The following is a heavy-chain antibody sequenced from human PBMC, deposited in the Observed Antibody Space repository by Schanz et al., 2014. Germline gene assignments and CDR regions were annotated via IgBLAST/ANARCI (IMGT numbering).Heavy chain of an antibody. D-gene: IGHD1-1*01. J-gene: IGHJ4*02. Sequence: EVQLAESGGGLVQPGGSLRLSCAASGFTLSNSDMHWVRQGTGKGLEWVSTIGYLGDTYYPDSVKGRFTVSRDSGQNSLYLQMNSPIACYTAVHYCASGTDWNLHYWGQGALVTVSS. CDR1: GFTLSNSD. CDR3: ASGTDWNLHY. CDR2: IGYLGDT. V-gene: IGHV3-13*01.